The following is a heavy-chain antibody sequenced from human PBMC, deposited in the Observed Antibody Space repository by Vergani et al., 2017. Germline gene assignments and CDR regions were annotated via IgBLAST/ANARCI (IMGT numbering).Heavy chain of an antibody. CDR2: IWYDGSKE. Sequence: QVQLEESGGGVVQPGRSLRLSCAGSGFTLSSHAIHWVRQAPGKGLEWVAFIWYDGSKEYYADSVKGRFTISRDNSKNTLYLQMNNLRAADTAVYYCARSGYCAHGVCYMTYYYYMDVWGKGTAVTVSS. D-gene: IGHD2-8*01. J-gene: IGHJ6*03. V-gene: IGHV3-33*01. CDR3: ARSGYCAHGVCYMTYYYYMDV. CDR1: GFTLSSHA.